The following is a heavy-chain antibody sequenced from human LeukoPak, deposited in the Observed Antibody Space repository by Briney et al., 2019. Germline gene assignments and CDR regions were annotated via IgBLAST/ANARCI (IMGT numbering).Heavy chain of an antibody. Sequence: PGRSLRLSCATSGFTFRNYGFHGVRQAPGKGLEWVAVIWYDGSNKYYADSVKGRFTISRDDSKNTLYLQTNGLRAEDTAVYYCARDLGSTNYYFDYWGQGTLVTVSS. D-gene: IGHD3-16*01. V-gene: IGHV3-33*01. CDR3: ARDLGSTNYYFDY. CDR2: IWYDGSNK. J-gene: IGHJ4*02. CDR1: GFTFRNYG.